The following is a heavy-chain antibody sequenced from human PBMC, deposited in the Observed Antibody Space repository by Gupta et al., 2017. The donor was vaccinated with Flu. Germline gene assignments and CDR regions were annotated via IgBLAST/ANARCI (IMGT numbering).Heavy chain of an antibody. V-gene: IGHV3-72*01. CDR3: ARNSDYAIDY. D-gene: IGHD4-17*01. CDR2: SRNKANSYTT. Sequence: EVQLVESGGGLVQPGGSLRLSCAASGFTFSDHDIDWVRQAPGKGLEWVGRSRNKANSYTTEYAASVKGRFTISRDDSKNSLFLQMNSLKTEDTAVYYCARNSDYAIDYWGPGTLVTVSS. CDR1: GFTFSDHD. J-gene: IGHJ4*02.